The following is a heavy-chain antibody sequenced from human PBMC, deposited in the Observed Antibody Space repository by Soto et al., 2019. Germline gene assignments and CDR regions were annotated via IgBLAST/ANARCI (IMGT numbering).Heavy chain of an antibody. CDR1: GGTFSSYA. Sequence: GASVKVSCKASGGTFSSYAISWVRQAPGQGLEWMGGIIPIFGTANYAQKFQGRVTITADESTSTAYMELSSLRPEDTAVYYCARGRGVRWPKEAYYFDYWGQGTLVTVSS. V-gene: IGHV1-69*13. D-gene: IGHD4-17*01. CDR2: IIPIFGTA. J-gene: IGHJ4*02. CDR3: ARGRGVRWPKEAYYFDY.